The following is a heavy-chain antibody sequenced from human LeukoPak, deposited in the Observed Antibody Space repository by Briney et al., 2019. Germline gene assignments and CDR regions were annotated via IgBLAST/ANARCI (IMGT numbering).Heavy chain of an antibody. CDR1: GYTFTSYD. D-gene: IGHD5-18*01. Sequence: ASVKVSCKASGYTFTSYDINWVRQATGQGLEWMGWVDPNSGNTAYSQKFQGRVTITRNTSISTAYMELSSLRSEDTAVYYCARRGYSYGSGAFDIWGQGTMVTVSS. CDR2: VDPNSGNT. J-gene: IGHJ3*02. V-gene: IGHV1-8*03. CDR3: ARRGYSYGSGAFDI.